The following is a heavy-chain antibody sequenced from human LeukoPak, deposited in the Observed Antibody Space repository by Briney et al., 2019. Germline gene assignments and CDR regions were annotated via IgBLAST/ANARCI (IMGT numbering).Heavy chain of an antibody. D-gene: IGHD3-3*01. CDR1: GFTFSSYE. Sequence: PGGSLRLSCAASGFTFSSYEMIWVRQAPGKGLEWVSYISSSGSTIYYADSVKGRFTISRDNAKNSLYLQMNSLRAEDTAAYYCARDKIAGVTGFDYWGQGTLVTVSS. J-gene: IGHJ4*02. V-gene: IGHV3-48*03. CDR3: ARDKIAGVTGFDY. CDR2: ISSSGSTI.